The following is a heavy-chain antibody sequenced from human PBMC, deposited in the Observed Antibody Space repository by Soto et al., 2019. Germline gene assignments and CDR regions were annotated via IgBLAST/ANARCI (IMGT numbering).Heavy chain of an antibody. CDR1: GGSISSGDYY. CDR3: AREAPLRFLESGWFVP. V-gene: IGHV4-30-4*01. CDR2: IYYSGST. Sequence: QVQLQESGPGLVKPSQTLSLTCTVSGGSISSGDYYWSWIRQPPGKGLEWIGYIYYSGSTYYNPSLKSRVTISVDTSKNQFSLKLSSVTTADTAVYYCAREAPLRFLESGWFVPWGQGTLVTVSS. D-gene: IGHD3-3*01. J-gene: IGHJ5*02.